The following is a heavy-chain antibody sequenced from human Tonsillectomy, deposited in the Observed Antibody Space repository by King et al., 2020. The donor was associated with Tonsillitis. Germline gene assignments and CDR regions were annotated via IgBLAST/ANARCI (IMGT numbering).Heavy chain of an antibody. J-gene: IGHJ6*02. D-gene: IGHD6-13*01. CDR3: VRHPKAGHSSGCYYYAIDV. V-gene: IGHV3-13*01. CDR1: GFTFSDCD. Sequence: VQLVESGGGLVQPGGSLRLSCAASGFTFSDCDMHWVRQTTGKSLEWVSGIDTAGDTYYPGSVKGRFTISRENAKNSLSLQMNSLGSGDTAVYYCVRHPKAGHSSGCYYYAIDVWGQGTPVTVSS. CDR2: IDTAGDT.